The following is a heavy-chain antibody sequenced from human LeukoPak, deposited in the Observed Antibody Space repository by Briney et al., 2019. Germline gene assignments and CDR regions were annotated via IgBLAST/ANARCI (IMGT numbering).Heavy chain of an antibody. CDR1: GGSISSSSYY. CDR3: ARRVAGLFAASVDV. V-gene: IGHV4-39*01. D-gene: IGHD6-19*01. CDR2: MYYSGSA. J-gene: IGHJ6*02. Sequence: SETLSLTCTVSGGSISSSSYYWGWIRQPPGKGLEGIGSMYYSGSAYYNPSLKSRVTISVDTSKNQFSLKLSSVTAADTAVYYCARRVAGLFAASVDVWGQGTTVTVSS.